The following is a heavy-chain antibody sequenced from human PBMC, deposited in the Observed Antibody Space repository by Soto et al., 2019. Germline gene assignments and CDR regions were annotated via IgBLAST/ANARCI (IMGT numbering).Heavy chain of an antibody. CDR1: GFTLSGYA. D-gene: IGHD6-6*01. Sequence: RGGSLRLSCAASGFTLSGYAMDWVRQAPGKGLEYVSGISSNGVGTYYANSVQGRFTISRDNSKNTVYLQMGSLRPEDMAVYYRARRARPDFYYMDVWGKGTTVTVSS. V-gene: IGHV3-64*01. CDR3: ARRARPDFYYMDV. CDR2: ISSNGVGT. J-gene: IGHJ6*03.